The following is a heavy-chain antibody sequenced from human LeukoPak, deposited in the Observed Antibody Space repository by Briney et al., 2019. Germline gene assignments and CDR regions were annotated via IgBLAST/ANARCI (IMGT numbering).Heavy chain of an antibody. CDR3: ARDSPVAGTS. V-gene: IGHV3-48*03. J-gene: IGHJ5*02. CDR1: GFTFSSYE. D-gene: IGHD6-19*01. CDR2: ISSSGSTI. Sequence: GGSLRLSCAASGFTFSSYEMNWVRQAPGKGLEWVSYISSSGSTIYYADSVKGRFTISRDNAKNSLYLQMNSLRAEDTAVYYCARDSPVAGTSWGQGTLVTVPS.